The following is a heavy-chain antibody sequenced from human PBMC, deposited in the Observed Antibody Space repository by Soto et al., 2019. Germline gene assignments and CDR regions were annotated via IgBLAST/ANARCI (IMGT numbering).Heavy chain of an antibody. V-gene: IGHV3-53*01. CDR3: ARGGGYDYYYYGMDV. CDR2: IYSGGST. D-gene: IGHD3-22*01. J-gene: IGHJ6*02. CDR1: GFTVSSNY. Sequence: GGSLRLSCAASGFTVSSNYMSWVRQAPGKGLEWVSVIYSGGSTYYADSVKGRFTISRDNSKNTLYLQMNSLRAEDTAVYYCARGGGYDYYYYGMDVWGQGTTVTVSS.